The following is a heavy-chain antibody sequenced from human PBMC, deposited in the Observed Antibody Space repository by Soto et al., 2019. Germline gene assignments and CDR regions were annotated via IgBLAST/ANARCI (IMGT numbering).Heavy chain of an antibody. Sequence: SETLSLTCNVSGASTTIYYWSWIRQSAGKGLGWIGRIYTTGNVNYNPSLRSRVTMSRDSSKNQLSLKLTSVTAADTAVYYCVRDRLNWFDPWGQGVLVTVSS. J-gene: IGHJ5*02. V-gene: IGHV4-4*07. CDR1: GASTTIYY. CDR3: VRDRLNWFDP. CDR2: IYTTGNV.